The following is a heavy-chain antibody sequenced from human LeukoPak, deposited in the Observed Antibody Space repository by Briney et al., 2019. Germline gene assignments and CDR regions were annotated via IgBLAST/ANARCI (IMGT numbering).Heavy chain of an antibody. V-gene: IGHV3-53*01. J-gene: IGHJ4*02. CDR2: IYSGGST. CDR1: GFTVSSNY. D-gene: IGHD4-17*01. Sequence: HAGGSLRLSCAASGFTVSSNYMSWVRQAPGKGLEGVSVIYSGGSTYYADSVKGRFTISRDNSKNTLYLQMNSLRAEDTAVYYCAREGDYDGKNYWGQGNLVTVSS. CDR3: AREGDYDGKNY.